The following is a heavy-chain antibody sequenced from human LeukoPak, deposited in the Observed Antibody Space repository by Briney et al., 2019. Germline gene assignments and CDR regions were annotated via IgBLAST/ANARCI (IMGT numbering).Heavy chain of an antibody. CDR3: ARDGSPAAGGYYYYGMDV. Sequence: SETLSLTCTVSGGSISSYYWSWIRQPPGKGLEWIGYIYYSGSTNYNPSLKSRVTISVDTSKNQFSLKLSSVTAADTAVYYCARDGSPAAGGYYYYGMDVWGQGTTVTVSS. V-gene: IGHV4-59*01. J-gene: IGHJ6*02. CDR2: IYYSGST. D-gene: IGHD2-2*01. CDR1: GGSISSYY.